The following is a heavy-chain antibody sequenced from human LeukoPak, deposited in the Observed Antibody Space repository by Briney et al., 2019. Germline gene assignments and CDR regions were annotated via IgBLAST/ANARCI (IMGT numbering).Heavy chain of an antibody. CDR2: IIPNSGGT. CDR3: AEEGTTRIAAAGSWGYYYYYYMDV. D-gene: IGHD6-13*01. Sequence: ASVKVSCKASGYTFTGYYMHWVRQAPGQGLEWMGWIIPNSGGTNYAQKFQGKVTMTRDTSISTAYMELSRLRSEDTALYYLAEEGTTRIAAAGSWGYYYYYYMDVWGKGTTVTVSS. V-gene: IGHV1-2*02. J-gene: IGHJ6*03. CDR1: GYTFTGYY.